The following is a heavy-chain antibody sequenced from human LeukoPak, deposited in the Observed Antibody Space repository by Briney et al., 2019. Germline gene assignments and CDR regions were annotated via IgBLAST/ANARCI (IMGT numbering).Heavy chain of an antibody. V-gene: IGHV1-18*01. J-gene: IGHJ4*02. CDR1: GYTFTSYG. D-gene: IGHD5-12*01. CDR2: ISAYNGNT. Sequence: GASVKVSCKASGYTFTSYGINWVRQAPGQGLEWMGWISAYNGNTNYAQKLQGSVTMTTDTSTSTAYMELRRVRSDDTAVYYCARSELATPDFDSWGQGTLVTVSS. CDR3: ARSELATPDFDS.